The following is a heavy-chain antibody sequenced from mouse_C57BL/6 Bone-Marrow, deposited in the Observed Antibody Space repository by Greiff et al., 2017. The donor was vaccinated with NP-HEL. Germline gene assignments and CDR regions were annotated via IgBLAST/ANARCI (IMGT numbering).Heavy chain of an antibody. CDR3: ARETVFIYYLWYFDV. J-gene: IGHJ1*03. V-gene: IGHV14-2*01. Sequence: DVKLQQSGAELVKPGASVKLSCTASGFNIKDYYMHWVKQRTEQGLEWIGRIDPEDGETKYAPKFQGKATITADTSSNTAYLQLSSLTSEDTAVYYCARETVFIYYLWYFDVWGTGTTVTVSS. CDR2: IDPEDGET. CDR1: GFNIKDYY. D-gene: IGHD1-1*01.